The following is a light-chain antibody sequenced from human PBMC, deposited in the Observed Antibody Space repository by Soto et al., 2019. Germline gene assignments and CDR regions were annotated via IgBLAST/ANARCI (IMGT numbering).Light chain of an antibody. J-gene: IGKJ4*01. CDR3: QQYSAWPLT. CDR2: GVS. V-gene: IGKV3-15*01. Sequence: EVVMTQSPATLSVSPGERATLSCRASQSVSNNFLAWYQQKPGQAPRLLIYGVSIRASGIPARFSGSGSGTEFTLTISSLQSEDFAVYYCQQYSAWPLTFGGGTKVEI. CDR1: QSVSNN.